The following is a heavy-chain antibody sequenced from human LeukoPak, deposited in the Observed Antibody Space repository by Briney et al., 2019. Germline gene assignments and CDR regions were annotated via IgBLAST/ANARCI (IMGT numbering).Heavy chain of an antibody. V-gene: IGHV1-2*02. D-gene: IGHD3-3*01. Sequence: GASVKVSCKASGYTFTGYYMHWVRQAPGQGLEWMGWINPNSGGTNYAQKFQGRVTMTRDTSISTAYMELSRLRSDDTAVYYCARGGMVLRFLDTPPLIDYWGQGTLVTVSS. CDR1: GYTFTGYY. CDR2: INPNSGGT. J-gene: IGHJ4*02. CDR3: ARGGMVLRFLDTPPLIDY.